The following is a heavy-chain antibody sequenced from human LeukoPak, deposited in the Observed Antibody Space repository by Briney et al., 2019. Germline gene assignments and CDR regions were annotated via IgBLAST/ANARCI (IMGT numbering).Heavy chain of an antibody. V-gene: IGHV3-15*01. J-gene: IGHJ5*02. Sequence: GGSLRLSCAASGFTISNAWMSWVRQAPGKGLEWVGRIKSKTDGGTTDYAAPVKSRFTISRDDSKNTLYLQMNSLKTEDTAVYYCTTDYAYCSSTSCYGPDWFDPWGQGTLVTVSS. CDR1: GFTISNAW. D-gene: IGHD2-2*01. CDR3: TTDYAYCSSTSCYGPDWFDP. CDR2: IKSKTDGGTT.